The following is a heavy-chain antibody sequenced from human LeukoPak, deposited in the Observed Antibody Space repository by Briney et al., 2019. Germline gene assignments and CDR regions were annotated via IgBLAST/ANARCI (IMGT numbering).Heavy chain of an antibody. V-gene: IGHV4-4*09. D-gene: IGHD3-22*01. Sequence: SETLSLTCTVSGDSVSGYYGSWIRQPPGKGLEWIGHFYTSANTNYNPSLKSRVTMSVDTSKNQFSLKLSSVTAADTAVYYCARGLRDEERHYGYYYMDVWGKGTTVTVSS. CDR2: FYTSANT. CDR1: GDSVSGYY. J-gene: IGHJ6*03. CDR3: ARGLRDEERHYGYYYMDV.